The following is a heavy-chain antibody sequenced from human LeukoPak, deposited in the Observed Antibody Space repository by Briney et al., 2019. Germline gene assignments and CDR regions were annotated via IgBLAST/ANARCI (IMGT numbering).Heavy chain of an antibody. CDR3: AKVPCSTTTCYSYYMDV. Sequence: PGGSLRLSCAASGFTFSNYGMHWARQAPGKGLEWVAFIRYDGSNKYYGDSVKDRFSISRDNSKNTLYLQMNSLRADDTAVYYCAKVPCSTTTCYSYYMDVWAKGTTVTISS. D-gene: IGHD2/OR15-2a*01. CDR2: IRYDGSNK. CDR1: GFTFSNYG. J-gene: IGHJ6*03. V-gene: IGHV3-30*02.